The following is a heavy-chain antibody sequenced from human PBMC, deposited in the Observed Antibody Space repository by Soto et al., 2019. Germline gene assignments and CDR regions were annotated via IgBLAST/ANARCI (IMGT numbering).Heavy chain of an antibody. CDR1: GFTFSSYA. Sequence: GGSLRLSCAASGFTFSSYAMSWVRQAPGKGLEWVSAISGSGGSTYYADSVKGRFTISRDNSKNTLYLQMNSLRAEETAVYYCAKDHRRIAVAGWGSYYFDYWGQGTLVTVSS. CDR2: ISGSGGST. V-gene: IGHV3-23*01. CDR3: AKDHRRIAVAGWGSYYFDY. J-gene: IGHJ4*02. D-gene: IGHD6-19*01.